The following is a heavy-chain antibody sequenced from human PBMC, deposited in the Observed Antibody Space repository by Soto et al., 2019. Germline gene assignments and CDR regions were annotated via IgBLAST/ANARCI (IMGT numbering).Heavy chain of an antibody. CDR3: DSHTNGFPLDY. J-gene: IGHJ4*02. CDR2: IYYSGST. Sequence: SETLSLTCTVSGGSISSGDYYWSWIRQPPGKGLEWIGYIYYSGSTYYNPSLKSRVTISVDTSKNQFSLKLSSVTAADTAVYYGDSHTNGFPLDYCGQGTLVTVSS. CDR1: GGSISSGDYY. D-gene: IGHD1-1*01. V-gene: IGHV4-30-4*01.